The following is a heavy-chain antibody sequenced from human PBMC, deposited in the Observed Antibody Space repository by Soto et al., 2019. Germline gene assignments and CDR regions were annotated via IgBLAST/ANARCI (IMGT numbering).Heavy chain of an antibody. CDR1: GITYTTYA. Sequence: QVQLVQSGAEVKKPGASVKVSCKASGITYTTYAIHWVRQAPGQGLEWMGWINTGNGNTRYSQRFQGRVNLTTDTSANTAYMDLSSLTSEDTAVYYCARAISGYVTWGQGTLITVSS. CDR2: INTGNGNT. CDR3: ARAISGYVT. V-gene: IGHV1-3*04. D-gene: IGHD5-12*01. J-gene: IGHJ5*02.